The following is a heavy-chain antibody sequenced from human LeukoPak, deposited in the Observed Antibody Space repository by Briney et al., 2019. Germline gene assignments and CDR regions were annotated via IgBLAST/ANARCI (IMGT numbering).Heavy chain of an antibody. V-gene: IGHV4-34*01. CDR1: GGSFSGYY. CDR3: ARWRCSSTSCYDY. J-gene: IGHJ4*02. CDR2: INHSGST. Sequence: PSETLSLTCAVYGGSFSGYYWSWIRQPPGKGLEWIGEINHSGSTNYNPSLKSRVTISVDTSKNQFSLKISSVTAADTAVYYCARWRCSSTSCYDYWGQGTLVTVSS. D-gene: IGHD2-2*01.